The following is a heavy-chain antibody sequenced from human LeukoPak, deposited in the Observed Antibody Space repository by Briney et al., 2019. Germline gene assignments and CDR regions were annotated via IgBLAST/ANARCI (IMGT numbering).Heavy chain of an antibody. V-gene: IGHV1-46*01. Sequence: RPGASVKVSCKASGYDFTTNYIHWVRQAPGQALEWMGTINPSVSSTTYGQRFRGRVTTTRDTSTATVYMDLGSLTSEDTAIYYCAKGYCTGASCYVLDSWGQGTLVTVSS. J-gene: IGHJ4*02. CDR1: GYDFTTNY. CDR2: INPSVSST. CDR3: AKGYCTGASCYVLDS. D-gene: IGHD2-15*01.